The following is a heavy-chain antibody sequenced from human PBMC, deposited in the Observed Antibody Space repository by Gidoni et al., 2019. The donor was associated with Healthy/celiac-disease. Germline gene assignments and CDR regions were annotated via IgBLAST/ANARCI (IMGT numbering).Heavy chain of an antibody. D-gene: IGHD6-13*01. Sequence: QVQLQESGPGLVKPSQTLPPTCTVSGGPIRSGSYYWSWIRQPAGKGLEWIGRIYTSGSTNYNPSLKSRVTISVDTSKNQFSLKLSSVTAADTAVYYCARTGRVAAAGTNYWGQGTLVTVSS. J-gene: IGHJ4*02. V-gene: IGHV4-61*02. CDR3: ARTGRVAAAGTNY. CDR2: IYTSGST. CDR1: GGPIRSGSYY.